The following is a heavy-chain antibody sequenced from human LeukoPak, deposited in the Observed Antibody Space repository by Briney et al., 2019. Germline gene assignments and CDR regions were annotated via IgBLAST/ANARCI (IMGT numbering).Heavy chain of an antibody. D-gene: IGHD3-22*01. CDR1: GGSFSGYY. J-gene: IGHJ4*02. V-gene: IGHV4-34*01. CDR3: ARGLDSSGYSYDY. CDR2: INHSGST. Sequence: SETLSLTCAVYGGSFSGYYWSWIRQPPGKGLEWIGEINHSGSTNHKSSLKSRVTISVDTSKNQFSLKLSSVTAADTAVYYCARGLDSSGYSYDYWGRGTLVTVSS.